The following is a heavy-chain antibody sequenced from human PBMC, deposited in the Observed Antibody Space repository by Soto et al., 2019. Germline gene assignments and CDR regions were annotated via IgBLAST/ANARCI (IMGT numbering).Heavy chain of an antibody. V-gene: IGHV1-69*02. D-gene: IGHD2-2*01. CDR1: GGTFSSYT. CDR3: ARGYCSSTSCRRGLDY. CDR2: IIPILGIA. Sequence: QVQLVQSGAEVQKPGSSVKVSCKASGGTFSSYTISWVRQAPGQGLEWMGRIIPILGIANYAQKFQGRVTITADKSTSTAYMELSSLRSEDTAVYYCARGYCSSTSCRRGLDYWGQGTLVTVSS. J-gene: IGHJ4*02.